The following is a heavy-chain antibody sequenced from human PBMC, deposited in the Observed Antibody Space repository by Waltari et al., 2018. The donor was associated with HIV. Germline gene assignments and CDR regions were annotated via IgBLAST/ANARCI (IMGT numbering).Heavy chain of an antibody. D-gene: IGHD2-2*02. Sequence: QVKLVQSGADIKTPGTSVKVSCEASGYTLTDHYVHWVRQAPGQGLEWMVWINPKSGDTNYARKFQGRISMTRDISISTVYMELSGLTAADTAVYYCAPPRGAYRHETSSYTFYRNWFDSWGQGNPVTVSS. J-gene: IGHJ5*01. V-gene: IGHV1-2*02. CDR2: INPKSGDT. CDR1: GYTLTDHY. CDR3: APPRGAYRHETSSYTFYRNWFDS.